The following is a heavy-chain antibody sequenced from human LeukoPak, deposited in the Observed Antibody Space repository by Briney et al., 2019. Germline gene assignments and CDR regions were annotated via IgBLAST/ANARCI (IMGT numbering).Heavy chain of an antibody. J-gene: IGHJ3*02. Sequence: SETLSLTCTVAGGSISSYYWSWLRQPPGKGLEWIGYIYYSGSTNYNPSLKSRVTISVDTSENQFSLKLSSVTAADTAVYYCARMYSSGYDAFDIWGQGTMVTVSS. CDR3: ARMYSSGYDAFDI. CDR2: IYYSGST. V-gene: IGHV4-59*01. D-gene: IGHD6-19*01. CDR1: GGSISSYY.